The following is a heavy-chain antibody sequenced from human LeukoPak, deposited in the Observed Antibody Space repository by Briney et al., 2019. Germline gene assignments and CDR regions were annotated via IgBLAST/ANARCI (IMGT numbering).Heavy chain of an antibody. CDR3: ASRVYGLGSFNY. Sequence: PSETPSLTCTVSGDSISSTSYYWDWIRQPPGKGLEWIGSIYNSGTTYYNPSPKSRVTISVDTSKNQFSLKVSSVTAADTAVYYCASRVYGLGSFNYWGQGTLVTVSS. D-gene: IGHD3-10*01. J-gene: IGHJ4*01. V-gene: IGHV4-39*01. CDR1: GDSISSTSYY. CDR2: IYNSGTT.